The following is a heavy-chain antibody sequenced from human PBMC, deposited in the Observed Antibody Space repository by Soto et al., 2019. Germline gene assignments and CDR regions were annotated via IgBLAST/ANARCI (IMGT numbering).Heavy chain of an antibody. Sequence: GGSLRLSCAASGFTFSSYGMHWVRQAPGKGLEWVAVIWYDGSKKYYVDSVKGRFTISRDNSKNTLFLQMNSLRVEDTAVYYCARDEAVANFYYGMDVWGQGTTVTVSS. J-gene: IGHJ6*02. CDR3: ARDEAVANFYYGMDV. CDR1: GFTFSSYG. V-gene: IGHV3-33*01. CDR2: IWYDGSKK. D-gene: IGHD6-19*01.